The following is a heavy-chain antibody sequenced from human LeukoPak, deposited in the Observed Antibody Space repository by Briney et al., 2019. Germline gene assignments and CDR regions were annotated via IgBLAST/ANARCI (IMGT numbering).Heavy chain of an antibody. Sequence: GGSLRLSCATSGFTFSSYAMSWVRQAPGKGLEWVSSIFGSGDGTHYADSVKGRFTISRDNSKNTLYLQMYSLRAEDTAIYYCAKDLISPRSVGSSEKVDYWGQGTLVTVSS. J-gene: IGHJ4*02. D-gene: IGHD3-10*01. CDR2: IFGSGDGT. CDR3: AKDLISPRSVGSSEKVDY. CDR1: GFTFSSYA. V-gene: IGHV3-23*01.